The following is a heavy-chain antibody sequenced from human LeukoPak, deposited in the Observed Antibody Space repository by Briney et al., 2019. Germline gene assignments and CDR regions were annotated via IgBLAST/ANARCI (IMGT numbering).Heavy chain of an antibody. V-gene: IGHV3-23*01. Sequence: GGSLRLSCAASGFTFSSYAMSWVRQAPGKGLEWVSGISASGGSTYYADSVKGRFTSSRDNSKNTLYLQMNSLRAEDTAVYYCAKVPAYTSGWYAGPYDYWGQGTLVTVSS. D-gene: IGHD6-19*01. J-gene: IGHJ4*02. CDR2: ISASGGST. CDR3: AKVPAYTSGWYAGPYDY. CDR1: GFTFSSYA.